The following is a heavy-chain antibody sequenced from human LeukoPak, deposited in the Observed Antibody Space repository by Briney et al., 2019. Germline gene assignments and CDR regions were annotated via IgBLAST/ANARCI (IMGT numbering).Heavy chain of an antibody. CDR2: ISSSSSYI. J-gene: IGHJ6*03. V-gene: IGHV3-21*01. CDR1: GFTFSSYS. CDR3: ARELSATSYYYYYYMDV. D-gene: IGHD5-24*01. Sequence: GGSLRLSCAAPGFTFSSYSMNWVRQAPGKGLEWVSSISSSSSYIYYADSVKGRFTISRDNAKNSLYLQMNSLRAEDTAVYYCARELSATSYYYYYYMDVWGKGTTVTVSS.